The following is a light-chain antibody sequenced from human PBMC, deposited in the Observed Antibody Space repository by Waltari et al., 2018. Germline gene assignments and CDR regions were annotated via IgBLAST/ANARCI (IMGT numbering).Light chain of an antibody. J-gene: IGLJ3*02. V-gene: IGLV2-23*01. CDR3: CSYVGGTSWV. CDR2: EGN. CDR1: RSDVGTFLL. Sequence: QSALTQPASVSGSPGQSISISCTGSRSDVGTFLLLSWYQQHPGKAPKCIIYEGNKRPSGLSDRFPGAKSGNTASLTISGLQPDDEADYYCCSYVGGTSWVFGGGTKLTVL.